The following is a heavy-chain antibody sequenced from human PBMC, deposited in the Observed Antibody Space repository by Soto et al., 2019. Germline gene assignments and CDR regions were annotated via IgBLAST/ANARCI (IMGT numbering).Heavy chain of an antibody. J-gene: IGHJ5*02. D-gene: IGHD3-10*01. CDR3: AREGGYYYGSGSNNWFDP. V-gene: IGHV4-59*01. Sequence: SEPLSLTCTVSGGSISSYYWSWIRQPPGKGLEWIGYIYYSGSTNYNPSLKSRVTISVDTSKNQFSLKLSSVTAADTAVYYCAREGGYYYGSGSNNWFDPWGQGTLVTVSS. CDR1: GGSISSYY. CDR2: IYYSGST.